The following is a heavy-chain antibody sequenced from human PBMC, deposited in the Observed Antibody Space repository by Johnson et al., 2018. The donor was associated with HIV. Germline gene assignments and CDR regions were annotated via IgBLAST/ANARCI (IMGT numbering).Heavy chain of an antibody. Sequence: QVQLVESGGGLVKPGGSLRLSCAASGFTFSSYAMHWVRQAPGKGLEWVAVISYDGSNKYYADSVKGRFTISRDNSKNTLYLQMNSLKTEDTAVYYCTTDPMAAAGHEAFDVWGQGTVVTVSS. J-gene: IGHJ3*01. V-gene: IGHV3-30*04. D-gene: IGHD6-13*01. CDR3: TTDPMAAAGHEAFDV. CDR2: ISYDGSNK. CDR1: GFTFSSYA.